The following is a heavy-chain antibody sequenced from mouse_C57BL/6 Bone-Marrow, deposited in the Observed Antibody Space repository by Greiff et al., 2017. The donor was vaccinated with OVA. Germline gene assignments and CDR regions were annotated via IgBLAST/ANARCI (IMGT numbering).Heavy chain of an antibody. D-gene: IGHD4-1*01. CDR1: GYTFTDYY. V-gene: IGHV1-19*01. CDR3: ARNWDGDYYAMDY. CDR2: INPYNGGT. Sequence: EVQLQESGPVLVKPGASVKMSCKASGYTFTDYYMNWVKQSHGKSLEWIGVINPYNGGTSYNQKFKGKATLTVDKSSSTAYMELNSLTSEDSAVYYCARNWDGDYYAMDYWGQGTSVTVSS. J-gene: IGHJ4*01.